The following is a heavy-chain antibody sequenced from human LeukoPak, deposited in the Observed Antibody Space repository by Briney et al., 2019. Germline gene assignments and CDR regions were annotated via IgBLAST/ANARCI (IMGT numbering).Heavy chain of an antibody. CDR1: GYSFTSYW. V-gene: IGHV5-51*01. J-gene: IGHJ4*02. CDR3: ARLRYCSGGSCYPDY. CDR2: TYPGDSDT. Sequence: GESLKISCEGSGYSFTSYWIGWVRQMSGKGLEWMGITYPGDSDTRYNPSFQGQVIISADKSTNTAHLQWSSLKASDTAIYYCARLRYCSGGSCYPDYWGQGALVTVSS. D-gene: IGHD2-15*01.